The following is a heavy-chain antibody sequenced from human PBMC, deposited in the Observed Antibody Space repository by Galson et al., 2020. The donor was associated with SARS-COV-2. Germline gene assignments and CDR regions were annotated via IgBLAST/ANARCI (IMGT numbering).Heavy chain of an antibody. J-gene: IGHJ4*02. CDR3: ARDFGYYYDSSGYFFDY. V-gene: IGHV3-21*01. D-gene: IGHD3-22*01. Sequence: NSGGSLRLSCAASGFTFSSYSMNWVRQAPGKGLEWVSSISSSSSYIYYADSVKGRFTISRDNAKNSLYLQMNSLRAEDTAVYYCARDFGYYYDSSGYFFDYWGQGTLVTVSS. CDR1: GFTFSSYS. CDR2: ISSSSSYI.